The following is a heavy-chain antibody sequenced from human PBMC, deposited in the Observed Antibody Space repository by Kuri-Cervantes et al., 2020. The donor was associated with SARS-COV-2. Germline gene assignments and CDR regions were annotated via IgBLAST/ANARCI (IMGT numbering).Heavy chain of an antibody. CDR1: GGTFNNYA. CDR3: AREVGIQLWSSGNAFDI. J-gene: IGHJ3*02. V-gene: IGHV1-69*06. CDR2: IIPVSP. Sequence: SVKVSCKASGGTFNNYAISWVRQAPGQGLEWMGGIIPVSPTYAQKFHGRVTLTADKSTSTAYMELSSLRSEDTAVYYCAREVGIQLWSSGNAFDIWGQGTMVTVSS. D-gene: IGHD5-18*01.